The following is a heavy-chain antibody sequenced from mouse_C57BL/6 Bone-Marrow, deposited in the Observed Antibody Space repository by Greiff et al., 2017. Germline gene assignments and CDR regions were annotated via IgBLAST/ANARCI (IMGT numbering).Heavy chain of an antibody. V-gene: IGHV14-4*01. CDR1: GFTIKDDY. CDR2: IDPENGDT. D-gene: IGHD2-4*01. J-gene: IGHJ3*01. CDR3: TTCAYDYPFAY. Sequence: VQLQQSGAELVRPGASVKLSCTASGFTIKDDYMPWVQQRPEQGLEWIGWIDPENGDTEYASKFQGKATITADTSSNTAYLQISSLTSEDTAVYYCTTCAYDYPFAYWGQGTLVTVSA.